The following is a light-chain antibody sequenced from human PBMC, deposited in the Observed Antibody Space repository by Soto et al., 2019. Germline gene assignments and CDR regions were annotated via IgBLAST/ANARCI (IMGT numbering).Light chain of an antibody. CDR3: SSFERSGTRV. J-gene: IGLJ3*02. CDR1: SSNIGSNT. V-gene: IGLV1-44*01. CDR2: SNN. Sequence: QSALTQPPSASGTPGQRVTISCSGSSSNIGSNTIHWYQQLPGTAPKLLIDSNNRRPSGVPDRFSGSMSGTSASLAISGLQSEDEADYYCSSFERSGTRVIGGGTKVTVL.